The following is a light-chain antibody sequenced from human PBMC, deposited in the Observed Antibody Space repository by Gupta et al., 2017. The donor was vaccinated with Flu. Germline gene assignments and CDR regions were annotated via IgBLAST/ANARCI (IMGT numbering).Light chain of an antibody. CDR3: QEWDRRSDLVV. V-gene: IGLV3-21*02. Sequence: GQTAMITCGGNNSGSKGVDWDQQKPGQAPVLVVYDDSDRNSGIPEGFSGANCGNTATMTNSRVEAVDDADYYCQEWDRRSDLVVFGGGTKLTVL. CDR2: DDS. J-gene: IGLJ2*01. CDR1: NSGSKG.